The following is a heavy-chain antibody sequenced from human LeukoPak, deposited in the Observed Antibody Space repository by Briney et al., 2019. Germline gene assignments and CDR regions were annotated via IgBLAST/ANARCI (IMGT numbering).Heavy chain of an antibody. J-gene: IGHJ4*02. D-gene: IGHD2-8*02. CDR1: GFTFSDYY. Sequence: LRLSCAASGFTFSDYYMSWIRQPPGKGLEWIGSIYYSGSTYYNPSLKSRVTISVDTSKNQFSLKLSSVTAADTAVYYCARLTGSYDYWGQGTLVTVSS. CDR2: IYYSGST. CDR3: ARLTGSYDY. V-gene: IGHV4-38-2*01.